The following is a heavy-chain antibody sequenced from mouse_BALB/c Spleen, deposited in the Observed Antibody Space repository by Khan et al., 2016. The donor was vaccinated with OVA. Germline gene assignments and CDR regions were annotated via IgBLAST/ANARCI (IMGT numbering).Heavy chain of an antibody. CDR3: ADHLTGSYAY. CDR1: GFTFSSYS. D-gene: IGHD4-1*01. J-gene: IGHJ3*01. CDR2: ISSGGDYT. V-gene: IGHV5-6*01. Sequence: EVELVESGGDLVKPGGSLKLSCAASGFTFSSYSMSWVRQTPDKRLEWVASISSGGDYTYYPDSVKGRLPISRDNAKNTLYRQMSDLKSEDTAMYYGADHLTGSYAYWGQGTLVTVSA.